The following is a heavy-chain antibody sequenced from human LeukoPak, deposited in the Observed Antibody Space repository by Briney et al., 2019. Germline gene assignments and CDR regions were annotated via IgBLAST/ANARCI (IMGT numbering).Heavy chain of an antibody. CDR1: GFTFSTYG. Sequence: PGGSRRLYFVTSGFTFSTYGMQRTRQAPGKVLEWAPVISYDGSDNHYADSLKGRFTISRDNSMNTLYLQMNSLRAEDTAVYYCAKDHHSSGWYYFDYWGQGTLVTVSS. D-gene: IGHD6-19*01. CDR3: AKDHHSSGWYYFDY. V-gene: IGHV3-30*18. CDR2: ISYDGSDN. J-gene: IGHJ4*02.